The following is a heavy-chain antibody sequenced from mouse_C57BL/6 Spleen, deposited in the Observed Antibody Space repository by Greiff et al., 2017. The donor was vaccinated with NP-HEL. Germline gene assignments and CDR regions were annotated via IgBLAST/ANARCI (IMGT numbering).Heavy chain of an antibody. V-gene: IGHV1-81*01. Sequence: VHLVESGAELARPGASVKLSCKASGYTFTSYGISWVKQRTGQGLEWIGEIYPRSGNTYYNEKFKGKATLTADKSSSTAYMELRSLTSEDTAVYFCARGNDYAWFAYWGQGTLVTVSA. CDR2: IYPRSGNT. J-gene: IGHJ3*01. D-gene: IGHD2-4*01. CDR1: GYTFTSYG. CDR3: ARGNDYAWFAY.